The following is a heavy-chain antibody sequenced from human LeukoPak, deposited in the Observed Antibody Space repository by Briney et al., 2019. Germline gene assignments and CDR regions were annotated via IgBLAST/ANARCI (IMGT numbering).Heavy chain of an antibody. CDR2: IIPIFGTA. J-gene: IGHJ5*02. V-gene: IGHV1-69*13. CDR1: GGTFSSYA. Sequence: ASVKVSCKASGGTFSSYAISWVRQAPGQGLEWMGGIIPIFGTANYAQKFQGRVTITADESTSTAYMELSSLRSEDTAVYYCARDLLYYYYDSSGYYSPWGQGTLVTVSS. D-gene: IGHD3-22*01. CDR3: ARDLLYYYYDSSGYYSP.